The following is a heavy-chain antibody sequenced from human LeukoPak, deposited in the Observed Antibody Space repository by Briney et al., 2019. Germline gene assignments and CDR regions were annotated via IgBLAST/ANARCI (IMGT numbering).Heavy chain of an antibody. V-gene: IGHV3-53*01. CDR1: EFTVSSNY. D-gene: IGHD2-2*01. CDR2: IYNGDDT. Sequence: GGSLRLSCAASEFTVSSNYMSWVRQAPGKGLHWVSVIYNGDDTYYADSVKGRFTISRDSSKNTLYLQMNSLRVEDTAVYYCARVLRYQLPPDFWGQGTLVTVSS. J-gene: IGHJ4*02. CDR3: ARVLRYQLPPDF.